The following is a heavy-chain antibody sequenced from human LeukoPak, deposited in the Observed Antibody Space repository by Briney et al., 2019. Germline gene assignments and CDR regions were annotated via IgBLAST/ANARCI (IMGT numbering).Heavy chain of an antibody. CDR2: IRYDGSNK. D-gene: IGHD3-10*01. Sequence: GGSLRLSCAASGFTFSSYGMHWVRQAPGKGLEWVAFIRYDGSNKYYADSVKDRFTISRDNSKNTLYLQMNSLRAEDTAVYYCAKFGGSGSGGLSHFDYWGQGTLVTVSS. J-gene: IGHJ4*02. V-gene: IGHV3-30*02. CDR3: AKFGGSGSGGLSHFDY. CDR1: GFTFSSYG.